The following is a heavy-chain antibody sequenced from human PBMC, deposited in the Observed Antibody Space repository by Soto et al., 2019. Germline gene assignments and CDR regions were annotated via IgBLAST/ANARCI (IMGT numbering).Heavy chain of an antibody. J-gene: IGHJ3*01. V-gene: IGHV3-66*01. CDR3: ARDRGYR. D-gene: IGHD5-12*01. Sequence: QLVESGGGLVQPGGSLRLSCAASGFSVSNNYMNWVRQAPGKGLEWVSLIYSGGSTYYADSVKGRFTISRDNSKNTLFLQMNSLRGEDTAVYYCARDRGYRWGQGTMVTVSS. CDR1: GFSVSNNY. CDR2: IYSGGST.